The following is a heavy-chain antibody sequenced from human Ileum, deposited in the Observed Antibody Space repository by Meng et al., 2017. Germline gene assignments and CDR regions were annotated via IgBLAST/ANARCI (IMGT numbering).Heavy chain of an antibody. CDR3: ARFYGSGTFEVHDY. D-gene: IGHD3-10*01. V-gene: IGHV4-61*01. CDR1: GGSVSSASYY. Sequence: QVRPLVSGPGLVRPSETLSLTCNVSGGSVSSASYYWSWIRQPPGKGLEWIGLIHYSGSRNYNPSLKSRVTMSVDTSKNQVSLRLTSVTAADTAVYYCARFYGSGTFEVHDYWGQGTLVTVSS. CDR2: IHYSGSR. J-gene: IGHJ4*02.